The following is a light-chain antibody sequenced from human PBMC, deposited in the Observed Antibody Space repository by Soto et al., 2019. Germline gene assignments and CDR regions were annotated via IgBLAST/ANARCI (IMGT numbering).Light chain of an antibody. CDR2: SNT. CDR1: SSNIATNY. CDR3: ASWDDSLFGWV. J-gene: IGLJ3*02. Sequence: QSVLSQPPSVSGTPGQGVTISCSGGSSNIATNYVYWYQLLPGTAPNLVIFSNTIRPPRVPDRFSGSKSGTSASLVISGRRSEDEADYFCASWDDSLFGWVFGGGTKLTVL. V-gene: IGLV1-47*02.